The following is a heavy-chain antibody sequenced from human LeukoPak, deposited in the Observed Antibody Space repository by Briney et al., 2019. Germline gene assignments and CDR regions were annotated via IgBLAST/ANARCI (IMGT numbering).Heavy chain of an antibody. V-gene: IGHV1-69*01. J-gene: IGHJ6*02. CDR1: GGTFSSYA. Sequence: SVKVSCKASGGTFSSYAISWVRQAPGQGLEWMGGIIPIFGTANYAQKFQGRVTITADESTSTAYMELSSLRSEDTAVYYCARLDIVVVPAAMISYYGMDVWGQGTTVTVSS. D-gene: IGHD2-2*03. CDR3: ARLDIVVVPAAMISYYGMDV. CDR2: IIPIFGTA.